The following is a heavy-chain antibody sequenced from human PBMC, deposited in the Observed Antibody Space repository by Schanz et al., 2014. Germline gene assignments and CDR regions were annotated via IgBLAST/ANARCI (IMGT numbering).Heavy chain of an antibody. CDR3: VRELSGGTFDY. V-gene: IGHV1-2*02. CDR1: GYTLTAYY. CDR2: INPNSGET. D-gene: IGHD1-1*01. Sequence: QVQLVQSGAEVKKPGASVKVSCKASGYTLTAYYMHWVRQAPGQGLEWMGWINPNSGETNYEQKFKGRVTLTSDTSISTAFMELSGLTSDDTAVYYCVRELSGGTFDYWGQGALVTVSS. J-gene: IGHJ4*02.